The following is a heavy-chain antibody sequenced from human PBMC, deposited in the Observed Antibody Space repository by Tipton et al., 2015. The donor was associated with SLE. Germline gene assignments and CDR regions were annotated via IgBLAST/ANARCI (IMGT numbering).Heavy chain of an antibody. D-gene: IGHD2-2*01. Sequence: SLRLSCAASGFSLDDYAMHWVRQAPGQGLEWVSGISYDDVIIGYADSVKGRFTISRDTVKKSLYLQMNSLRDEDTAVYYCAKCLGTRCLNFDSWGQGTLVSVSS. J-gene: IGHJ4*02. CDR3: AKCLGTRCLNFDS. CDR2: ISYDDVII. CDR1: GFSLDDYA. V-gene: IGHV3-9*01.